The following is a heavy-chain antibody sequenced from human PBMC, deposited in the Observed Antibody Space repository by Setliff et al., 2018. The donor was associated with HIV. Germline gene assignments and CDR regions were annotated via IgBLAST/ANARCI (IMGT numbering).Heavy chain of an antibody. D-gene: IGHD6-19*01. CDR1: GYTFTSFG. J-gene: IGHJ4*02. CDR2: ISAFNGNI. V-gene: IGHV1-18*01. CDR3: ARDLIELGSGWSLDY. Sequence: ASVKVSCKASGYTFTSFGFSWVRRAPGEGLEWLGWISAFNGNINYAQKFQGRVTMTTDTSTSTAYMELRSLRSDDTAVYYCARDLIELGSGWSLDYWGQGTRVSVS.